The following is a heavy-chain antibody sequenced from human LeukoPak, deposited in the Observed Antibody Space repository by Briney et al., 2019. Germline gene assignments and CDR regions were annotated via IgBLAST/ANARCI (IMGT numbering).Heavy chain of an antibody. V-gene: IGHV3-73*01. CDR1: GFTFDDSA. CDR3: TREQVVGDFDY. CDR2: IRSRANRYAA. J-gene: IGHJ4*02. D-gene: IGHD6-6*01. Sequence: GGSLTLSCAASGFTFDDSAVHWVRQASGEGLEWVGRIRSRANRYAAAYAASVKGRFTLSRDDSKNTAYLQMNSLTTEDTAVYYCTREQVVGDFDYWGQGTLVTVSS.